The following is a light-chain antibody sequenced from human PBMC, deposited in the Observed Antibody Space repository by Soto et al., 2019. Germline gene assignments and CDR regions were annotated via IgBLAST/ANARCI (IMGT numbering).Light chain of an antibody. J-gene: IGLJ1*01. CDR3: QSYDSSLRGYV. V-gene: IGLV1-40*01. CDR2: DNI. Sequence: QSVLTQPPSVAGAPGQRVTISCTGSSSNIGADYFIHWYQQLPGAAPQLLIYDNINRPSGVPDRFSGSKSGTSASLAITGLQAEDEADYYCQSYDSSLRGYVFGTGTKLTVL. CDR1: SSNIGADYF.